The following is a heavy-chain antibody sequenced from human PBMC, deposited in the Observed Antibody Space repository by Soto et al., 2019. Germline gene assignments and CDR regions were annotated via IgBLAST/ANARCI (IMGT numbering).Heavy chain of an antibody. CDR1: GFTFSSYS. CDR3: ARDVGGYDTYYYFDY. J-gene: IGHJ4*02. D-gene: IGHD5-12*01. V-gene: IGHV3-48*02. Sequence: GGSLRLSCAASGFTFSSYSMNWARQAPGKGLEWVSYISSSSSTIYYADSVKGRFTISRDNAKNSLYLQMNSLRDEDTAVYYCARDVGGYDTYYYFDYWGQGTLVTVSS. CDR2: ISSSSSTI.